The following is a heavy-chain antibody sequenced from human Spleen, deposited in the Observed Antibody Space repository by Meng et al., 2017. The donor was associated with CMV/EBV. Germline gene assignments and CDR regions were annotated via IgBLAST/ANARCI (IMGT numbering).Heavy chain of an antibody. J-gene: IGHJ4*02. V-gene: IGHV3-7*01. CDR2: IVQDGSER. CDR1: GFAFSSYG. CDR3: ARDVPTRIAVAGSSFDY. Sequence: GESLKISCAASGFAFSSYGMNWVRQAPGKGLEWVANIVQDGSERYYVDSVKGRFTISRDNAKNSLYLQMSSLRAEDTAVYYCARDVPTRIAVAGSSFDYWGQGTLVTVSS. D-gene: IGHD6-19*01.